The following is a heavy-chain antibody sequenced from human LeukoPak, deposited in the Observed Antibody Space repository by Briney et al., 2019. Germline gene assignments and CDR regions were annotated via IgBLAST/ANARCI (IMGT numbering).Heavy chain of an antibody. Sequence: ASVKVSCKVSGYTLTELSMHWVRQAPGKGLEWMGGFDPEGGETIYAQKFQGRVTMTEDTSTDTAYMELSSLRSEDTAVYYCATTGGSYYGPNDYWGQGTLVTVSS. CDR1: GYTLTELS. J-gene: IGHJ4*02. V-gene: IGHV1-24*01. D-gene: IGHD1-26*01. CDR3: ATTGGSYYGPNDY. CDR2: FDPEGGET.